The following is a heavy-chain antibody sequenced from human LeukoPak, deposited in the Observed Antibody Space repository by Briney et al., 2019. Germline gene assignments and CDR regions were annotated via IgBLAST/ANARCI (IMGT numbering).Heavy chain of an antibody. D-gene: IGHD3-3*01. CDR3: ARAKLEAASFYFDY. CDR1: GYSISSGYY. V-gene: IGHV4-38-2*02. Sequence: KSSETLSLTCTVSGYSISSGYYWGWIRQPPGKGLEWIGSIYHSGSTYYNPSLKSRVTISVDTSKNQFSLKLSSVTAADTAVYYCARAKLEAASFYFDYWGQGTLVTVSS. J-gene: IGHJ4*02. CDR2: IYHSGST.